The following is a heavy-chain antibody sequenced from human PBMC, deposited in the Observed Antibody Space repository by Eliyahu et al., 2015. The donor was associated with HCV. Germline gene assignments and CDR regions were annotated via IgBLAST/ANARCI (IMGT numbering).Heavy chain of an antibody. J-gene: IGHJ4*02. D-gene: IGHD1-26*01. V-gene: IGHV1-2*02. CDR3: TRGGATNNEMKTNIFYY. Sequence: QVQLVQSGAEVKEPGASVKASCKASGYTFTDYHMHWVRQAPGQGLEWVAWINPKSGDTDYAQKFQGRVTVTRDTSMNTAYMEVTRLRSDDTAVYFCTRGGATNNEMKTNIFYYWGQGTLVTVSP. CDR1: GYTFTDYH. CDR2: INPKSGDT.